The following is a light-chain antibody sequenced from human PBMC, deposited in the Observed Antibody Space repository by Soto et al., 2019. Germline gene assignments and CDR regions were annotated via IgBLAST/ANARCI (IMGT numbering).Light chain of an antibody. V-gene: IGKV1-39*01. Sequence: DIQMTQSPSSQSASVGDRVTITCRASQSISSYLNWYQQKPGKAPKLLIYAASSLQSGVPSRFSGSGSGTDFTLTISSLQPEDFATYYCQQLNSFPITFGQGTRLEIK. CDR2: AAS. CDR1: QSISSY. CDR3: QQLNSFPIT. J-gene: IGKJ5*01.